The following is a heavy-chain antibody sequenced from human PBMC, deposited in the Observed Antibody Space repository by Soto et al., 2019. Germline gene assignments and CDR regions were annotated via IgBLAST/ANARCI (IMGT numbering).Heavy chain of an antibody. CDR2: ISYDGSNK. Sequence: QVQLVESGGGVVQPGRSLRLSCAASGFTFSSYAMHWVRQAPGKGLEWVAVISYDGSNKYYADSVKGRFTISRDNSKNTLYLQMNSLRAEDTAVYYCARDQDVVVVAASHTLVDYWGQGTLVTVSS. D-gene: IGHD2-15*01. J-gene: IGHJ4*02. CDR3: ARDQDVVVVAASHTLVDY. V-gene: IGHV3-30-3*01. CDR1: GFTFSSYA.